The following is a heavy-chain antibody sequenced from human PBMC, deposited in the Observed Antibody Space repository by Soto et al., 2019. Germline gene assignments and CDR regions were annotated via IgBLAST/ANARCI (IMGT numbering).Heavy chain of an antibody. CDR3: AKSMSDYTIDY. Sequence: EVQLVESGGGLVQPGGSLRLSCAASGFTVSNNYMSWVRQAPGKGLEWVSVIFSGGSTNYVASVKGRFTISRDNSKNTLSLQMNSLRAEDTVVYYCAKSMSDYTIDYWGQGTLVTVSS. CDR2: IFSGGST. CDR1: GFTVSNNY. D-gene: IGHD4-4*01. V-gene: IGHV3-66*01. J-gene: IGHJ4*02.